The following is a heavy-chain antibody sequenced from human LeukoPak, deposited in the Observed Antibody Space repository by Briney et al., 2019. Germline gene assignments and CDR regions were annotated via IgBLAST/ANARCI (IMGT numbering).Heavy chain of an antibody. CDR1: GYTFTSYG. J-gene: IGHJ5*02. D-gene: IGHD6-19*01. CDR2: ISAYNGNT. Sequence: ASVKVSCKASGYTFTSYGISWVRQATGQGLEWMGWISAYNGNTNYAQKLQGRVTMTTDTSTRTAYMELSSMRSDVTAVYYCARDVVAGHHTNWFDPGGQGTLVTVSS. CDR3: ARDVVAGHHTNWFDP. V-gene: IGHV1-18*01.